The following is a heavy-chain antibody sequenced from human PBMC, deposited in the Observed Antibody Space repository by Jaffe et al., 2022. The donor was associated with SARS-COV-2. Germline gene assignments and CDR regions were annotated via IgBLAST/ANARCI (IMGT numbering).Heavy chain of an antibody. D-gene: IGHD3-22*01. J-gene: IGHJ4*02. CDR1: GYTFTSYY. CDR2: INPSGGST. CDR3: ARVSYDSSGYFGDYFDY. Sequence: QVQLVQSGAEVKKPGASVKVSCKASGYTFTSYYMHWVRQAPGQGLEWMGIINPSGGSTSYAQKFQGRVTMTRDTSTSTVYMELSSLRSEDTAVYYCARVSYDSSGYFGDYFDYWGQGTLVTVSS. V-gene: IGHV1-46*01.